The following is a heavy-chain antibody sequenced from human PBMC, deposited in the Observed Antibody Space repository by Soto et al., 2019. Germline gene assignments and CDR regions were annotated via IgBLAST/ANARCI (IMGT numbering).Heavy chain of an antibody. Sequence: EVQLVESGGGLVQPGRSLRLSCAASGFTFDDYAMHWVRQAPGKGLEWVSGISWNSGPIGYADSVKGRSTISRDNAKNSLYLQMNSLRAEDTALYYCAKGVAAWGYFDYWGQGTLVTVSS. J-gene: IGHJ4*02. CDR2: ISWNSGPI. D-gene: IGHD2-15*01. V-gene: IGHV3-9*01. CDR1: GFTFDDYA. CDR3: AKGVAAWGYFDY.